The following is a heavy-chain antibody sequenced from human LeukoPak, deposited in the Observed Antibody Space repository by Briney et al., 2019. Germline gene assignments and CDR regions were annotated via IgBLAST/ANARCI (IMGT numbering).Heavy chain of an antibody. CDR1: GFTFSSYG. CDR3: AKSARYSSGWYLD. CDR2: IRYDGSNK. J-gene: IGHJ4*02. Sequence: RPGGSLRLSCAASGFTFSSYGMHWVRQAPGKGLEWVAFIRYDGSNKYYADSVKGRFTISRDNSKNTLYLQMNSLRAEDTAVYYCAKSARYSSGWYLDWGQGTLVTVSS. V-gene: IGHV3-30*02. D-gene: IGHD6-19*01.